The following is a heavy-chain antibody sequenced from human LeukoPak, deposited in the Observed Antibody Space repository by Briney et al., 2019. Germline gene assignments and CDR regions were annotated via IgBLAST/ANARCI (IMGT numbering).Heavy chain of an antibody. Sequence: GGSLRLSCAASGFIFDDYAMHWVRQAPGKGLEWVSGISWNSGNIGYADSVKGRFTISRDNAKNSLYLQMNSLRADDMALYYCAKGGGSSWYDAFDIWGQGTMVTVSS. J-gene: IGHJ3*02. CDR3: AKGGGSSWYDAFDI. V-gene: IGHV3-9*03. D-gene: IGHD6-13*01. CDR2: ISWNSGNI. CDR1: GFIFDDYA.